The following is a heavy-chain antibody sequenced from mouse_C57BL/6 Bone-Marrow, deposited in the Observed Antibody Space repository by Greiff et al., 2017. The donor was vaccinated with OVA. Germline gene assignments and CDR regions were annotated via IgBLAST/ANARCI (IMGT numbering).Heavy chain of an antibody. Sequence: DVKLVESGGDLVKPGGSLKLSCAASGFTFSSYGMSWVRQTPDKRLEWVATISSGGSYTYYPDSVKGRFTISRDNAKDTLYLQMSSLKSEDTAMYYCARPDYYGSSYPWFAYWGQGTLVTVSA. CDR3: ARPDYYGSSYPWFAY. D-gene: IGHD1-1*01. V-gene: IGHV5-6*02. CDR2: ISSGGSYT. CDR1: GFTFSSYG. J-gene: IGHJ3*01.